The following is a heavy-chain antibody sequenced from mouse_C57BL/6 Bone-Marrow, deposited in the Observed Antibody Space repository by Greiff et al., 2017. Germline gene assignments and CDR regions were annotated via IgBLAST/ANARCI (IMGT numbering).Heavy chain of an antibody. V-gene: IGHV1-52*01. D-gene: IGHD1-1*01. Sequence: QVQLQQPGAELVRPGSSVKLSCKASGYTFTSYWMHWVKQRPIQGLEWIGNIDPSDSETHYNQKFKDKATLTVDKSSSTAYMQLSSLTSEDSAVYYCARVLYYGSPFFDYWGQGTTLTVSS. CDR1: GYTFTSYW. CDR3: ARVLYYGSPFFDY. CDR2: IDPSDSET. J-gene: IGHJ2*01.